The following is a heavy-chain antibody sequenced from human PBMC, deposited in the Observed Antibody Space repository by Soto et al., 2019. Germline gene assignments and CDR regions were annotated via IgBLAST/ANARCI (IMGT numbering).Heavy chain of an antibody. CDR3: AREDYYDSSGYYRHYYYAMDV. D-gene: IGHD3-22*01. CDR1: GFTFSSYA. CDR2: ISYDGSNK. V-gene: IGHV3-30-3*01. J-gene: IGHJ6*02. Sequence: SLRLSCAASGFTFSSYAMHWVRQAPGKGLEWVAVISYDGSNKYYADSVKGRFTISRDSSKNTLYLQVNSLRVEDTAVYYCAREDYYDSSGYYRHYYYAMDVWGQGTTVTVSS.